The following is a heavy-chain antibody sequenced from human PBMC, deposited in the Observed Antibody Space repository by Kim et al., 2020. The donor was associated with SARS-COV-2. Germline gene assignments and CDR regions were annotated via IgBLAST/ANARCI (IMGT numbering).Heavy chain of an antibody. CDR3: VRDAMNTGRNLGLDY. D-gene: IGHD1-26*01. CDR2: ININTGNP. V-gene: IGHV7-4-1*02. Sequence: ASVKVSCKASGYTFTTYAVNWVRQAPGQGLEWMGWININTGNPVYAQGFTGRFVFSSDTSVSTAYLQISGLRAEDTAVYYCVRDAMNTGRNLGLDYWGQGTLVTVSS. CDR1: GYTFTTYA. J-gene: IGHJ4*02.